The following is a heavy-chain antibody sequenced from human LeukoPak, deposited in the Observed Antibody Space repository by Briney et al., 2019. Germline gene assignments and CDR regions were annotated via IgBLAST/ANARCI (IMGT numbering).Heavy chain of an antibody. CDR2: IGGSGGST. CDR1: GFTFSTYA. Sequence: GGSLRLSCAASGFTFSTYAMSWVRQAPGKGLEWVSAIGGSGGSTYYADSVKGRFSISRDDSKNTLYLQMNSLRAEDTAVYYCARRGAVAGTLDYWGQGTLVTVSS. CDR3: ARRGAVAGTLDY. D-gene: IGHD6-19*01. J-gene: IGHJ4*02. V-gene: IGHV3-23*01.